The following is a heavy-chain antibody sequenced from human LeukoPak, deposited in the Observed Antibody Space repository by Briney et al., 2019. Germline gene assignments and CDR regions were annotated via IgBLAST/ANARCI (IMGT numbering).Heavy chain of an antibody. CDR3: ATLGGANTLWNWFDP. Sequence: GASVKVSCKVSGYTLTELSMHWVRQAPGKGLEWMGGFDPEDGETIYAQKFQGRVTMTEDTSTDTAYMELSSLRSEDTAVYYYATLGGANTLWNWFDPWGQGTLVTVSS. D-gene: IGHD1-26*01. CDR1: GYTLTELS. J-gene: IGHJ5*02. V-gene: IGHV1-24*01. CDR2: FDPEDGET.